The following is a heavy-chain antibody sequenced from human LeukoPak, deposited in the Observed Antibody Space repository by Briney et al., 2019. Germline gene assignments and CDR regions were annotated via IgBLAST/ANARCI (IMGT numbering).Heavy chain of an antibody. CDR3: AKWGDYDILTGYYDSDY. CDR2: VSGRDDST. Sequence: PGGSLRLSCAASGFTFSNYAMSWVRQAPGKGLEWVSAVSGRDDSTYYADSVKGRFTISRDNSKNTLYLQMNSLRAEDTAVYYCAKWGDYDILTGYYDSDYWGQGTLATVSS. V-gene: IGHV3-23*01. CDR1: GFTFSNYA. D-gene: IGHD3-9*01. J-gene: IGHJ4*02.